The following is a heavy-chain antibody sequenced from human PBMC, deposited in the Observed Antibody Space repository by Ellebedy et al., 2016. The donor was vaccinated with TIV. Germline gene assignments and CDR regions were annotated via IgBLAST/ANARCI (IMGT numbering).Heavy chain of an antibody. CDR1: GFTFRSYD. D-gene: IGHD5-18*01. CDR2: IGTAGYT. J-gene: IGHJ4*02. V-gene: IGHV3-13*01. CDR3: ARVRFGDTAVDY. Sequence: GGSLRLSCAATGFTFRSYDMHWVRQATGKGLEWVSAIGTAGYTYFPGSVKGRFTISRENAKNSLYLQMTSLRAEDTAVYYCARVRFGDTAVDYWGQGTLVTVSS.